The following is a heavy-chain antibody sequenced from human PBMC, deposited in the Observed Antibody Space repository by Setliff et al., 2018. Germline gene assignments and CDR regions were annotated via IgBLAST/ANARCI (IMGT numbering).Heavy chain of an antibody. J-gene: IGHJ3*02. CDR1: GGTFSSYA. V-gene: IGHV1-69*05. CDR2: IIPIFGTA. Sequence: GPPVKVSCKASGGTFSSYAISWVRQAPGQGLEWMGGIIPIFGTANYAQKFQGRVTITTDESTSTAYMELSSLRSEDTAVYYCARATYYYDSSGYFLDAFDIWGQGTMVTVSS. CDR3: ARATYYYDSSGYFLDAFDI. D-gene: IGHD3-22*01.